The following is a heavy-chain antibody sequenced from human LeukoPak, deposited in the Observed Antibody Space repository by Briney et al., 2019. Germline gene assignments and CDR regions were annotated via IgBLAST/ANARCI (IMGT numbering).Heavy chain of an antibody. CDR2: ISSSGSTI. Sequence: GGSLRLPCAASGFTFSSYEMNWVRQAPGKGLEWVSYISSSGSTIYYADSVKGRFTISRDNAKNSLYLQMNSLRAEDTAVYYCARVVRIVVAPAAIFHNWFDPWGQGTLVTVSS. J-gene: IGHJ5*02. V-gene: IGHV3-48*03. D-gene: IGHD2-2*01. CDR1: GFTFSSYE. CDR3: ARVVRIVVAPAAIFHNWFDP.